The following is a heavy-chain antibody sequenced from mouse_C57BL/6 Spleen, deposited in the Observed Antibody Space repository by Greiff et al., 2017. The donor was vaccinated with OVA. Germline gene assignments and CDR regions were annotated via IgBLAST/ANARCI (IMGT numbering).Heavy chain of an antibody. J-gene: IGHJ1*03. Sequence: EVNLVESEGGLVQPGSSMKLSCTASGFTFSDYYMAWVRQVPEKGLEWVANINYDGSSTYYLDSLKSRFIISRDNAKNILYLQMSSLKSEDTATYYCARDYSNYDWYFDVWGTGTTVTVSS. V-gene: IGHV5-16*01. CDR1: GFTFSDYY. CDR2: INYDGSST. D-gene: IGHD2-5*01. CDR3: ARDYSNYDWYFDV.